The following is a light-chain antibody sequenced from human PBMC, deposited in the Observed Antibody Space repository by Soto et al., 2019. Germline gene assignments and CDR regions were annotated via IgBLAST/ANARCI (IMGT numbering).Light chain of an antibody. CDR3: QQRSNWWT. J-gene: IGKJ1*01. Sequence: EIVLTQSPATLSLSPGERATLSCRASQSVSSYLDWYQRKPGQAPRLLIYDASNRATGIPARFSGSGSGTDFTLTISSLEPEDFAVYYCQQRSNWWTFGQGTKVEIK. CDR2: DAS. CDR1: QSVSSY. V-gene: IGKV3-11*01.